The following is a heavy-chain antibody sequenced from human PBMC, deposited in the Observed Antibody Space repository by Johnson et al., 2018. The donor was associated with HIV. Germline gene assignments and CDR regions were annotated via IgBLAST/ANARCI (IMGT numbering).Heavy chain of an antibody. CDR1: GFTFDDYA. Sequence: VQLVESGGGLVQPGRSLRLSCTASGFTFDDYAMHWVRQAPGKGLEWVGRFKSKTNGGTTDYAAPVKGRFTISRDDSKDTLYLQMNSLKIEDTAVYYCARGGVYCFGDCKASDIWGQGTMVTVSS. V-gene: IGHV3-15*01. CDR2: FKSKTNGGTT. J-gene: IGHJ3*02. CDR3: ARGGVYCFGDCKASDI. D-gene: IGHD2-21*02.